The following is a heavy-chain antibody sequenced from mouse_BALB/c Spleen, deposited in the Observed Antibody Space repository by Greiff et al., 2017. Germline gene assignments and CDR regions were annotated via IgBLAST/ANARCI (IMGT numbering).Heavy chain of an antibody. CDR1: GFTFSSYT. V-gene: IGHV5-12-2*01. J-gene: IGHJ3*01. CDR2: ISNGGGST. D-gene: IGHD2-2*01. Sequence: EVQLVESGGGLVQPGGSLKLSCAASGFTFSSYTMSWVRQTPEKRLEWVAYISNGGGSTYYPDTVKGRFTISRDNAKNTLYLQMSSLKSEDTAMYYCARQYGYNGWFAYWGQGTLVTVSA. CDR3: ARQYGYNGWFAY.